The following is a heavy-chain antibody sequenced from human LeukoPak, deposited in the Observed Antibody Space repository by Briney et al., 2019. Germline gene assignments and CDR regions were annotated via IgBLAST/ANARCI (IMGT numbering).Heavy chain of an antibody. CDR2: ISSNGGST. V-gene: IGHV3-64D*06. Sequence: PGGSLRLSCSASGFTFSSYAMHWVRQAPGKGLEYASAISSNGGSTYYADSVKGRFTISRDNSKNTLYLQMSSLRAEDTAVYYCVNLGITGTNNYWGQGTLVTVSS. CDR1: GFTFSSYA. CDR3: VNLGITGTNNY. D-gene: IGHD1-7*01. J-gene: IGHJ4*02.